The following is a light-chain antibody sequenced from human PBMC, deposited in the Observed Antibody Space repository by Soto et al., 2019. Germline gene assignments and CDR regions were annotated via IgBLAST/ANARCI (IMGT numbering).Light chain of an antibody. CDR2: ATS. J-gene: IGKJ4*01. CDR1: QSVGNN. V-gene: IGKV3-15*01. Sequence: EIVVTQSPATLSVSPGERATLSCRASQSVGNNFACYQQKPCQAPMLLIFATSPRATGVPARFSGSGSGTEFTLTISSLQSEDFAVYYCQQHGDWPLTFGGGAKVEIE. CDR3: QQHGDWPLT.